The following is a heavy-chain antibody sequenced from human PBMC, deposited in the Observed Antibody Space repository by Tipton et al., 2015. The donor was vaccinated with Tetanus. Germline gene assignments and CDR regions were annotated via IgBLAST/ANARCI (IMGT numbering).Heavy chain of an antibody. Sequence: TLSLTCTVSGASINAGGYLWTWVRQHSGKGLEWIGNIYYTALTSYTPSLSGRVTISVDTSKDQFSLSLTSVTAADTAVYYCARGLPREPWYFDYWGQGMQVTVSS. CDR3: ARGLPREPWYFDY. CDR2: IYYTALT. CDR1: GASINAGGYL. V-gene: IGHV4-31*03. D-gene: IGHD1-26*01. J-gene: IGHJ4*02.